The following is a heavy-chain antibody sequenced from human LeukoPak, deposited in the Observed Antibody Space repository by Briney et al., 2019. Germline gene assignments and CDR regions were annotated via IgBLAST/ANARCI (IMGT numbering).Heavy chain of an antibody. V-gene: IGHV3-23*01. J-gene: IGHJ4*02. Sequence: TGGSLRLSCAASGFTFSSYAMSWVRQAPGKGLEWVSAISGSGGSTYYADSVKGRFTISRDNSKNSLNLQMNSLRAEDTAVYYCARDRLFGNLPDYWGQGTLVTVSS. CDR3: ARDRLFGNLPDY. CDR1: GFTFSSYA. D-gene: IGHD1-7*01. CDR2: ISGSGGST.